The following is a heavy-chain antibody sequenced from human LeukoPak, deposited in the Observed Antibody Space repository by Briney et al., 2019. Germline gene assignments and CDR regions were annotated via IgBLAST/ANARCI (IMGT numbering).Heavy chain of an antibody. D-gene: IGHD6-19*01. V-gene: IGHV3-74*01. CDR3: ARDLRSGWYYFDF. CDR2: INGDESSI. J-gene: IGHJ4*02. Sequence: GGSLRLSCAASGFTFSNYWMHWVRQAPGKGLVWVSRINGDESSISYADSVKGRFTISRDNAKNTLYLQMNSLRAEDTALYYCARDLRSGWYYFDFWGQGTLVTVSS. CDR1: GFTFSNYW.